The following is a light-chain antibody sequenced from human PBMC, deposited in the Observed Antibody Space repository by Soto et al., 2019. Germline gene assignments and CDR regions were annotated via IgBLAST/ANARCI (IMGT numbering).Light chain of an antibody. CDR1: QRVNRN. CDR3: QQYNYWPRA. CDR2: GAS. Sequence: EIVMTQSPATLSVSPGERATLSCRASQRVNRNLAWYQQKPGQAPRLLIYGASTRATGIPARFSGAGSVTEFTLTISSLQSEDFVVYYCQQYNYWPRAFGQGTRLEI. J-gene: IGKJ5*01. V-gene: IGKV3-15*01.